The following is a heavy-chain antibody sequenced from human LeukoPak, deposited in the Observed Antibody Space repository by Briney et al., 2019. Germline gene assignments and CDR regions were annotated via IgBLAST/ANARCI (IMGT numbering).Heavy chain of an antibody. D-gene: IGHD3-22*01. J-gene: IGHJ4*02. CDR3: ARDFEYYYDSSGYFGY. Sequence: GGSLRLSCEVSGFTFSRYWMTWVRQASGKGLEWVANIKEDGSETYYVGSVKGRFTISRDNSKNTLYLQMNSLRAEDTAVYYCARDFEYYYDSSGYFGYWGQGTLVTVSS. V-gene: IGHV3-7*01. CDR2: IKEDGSET. CDR1: GFTFSRYW.